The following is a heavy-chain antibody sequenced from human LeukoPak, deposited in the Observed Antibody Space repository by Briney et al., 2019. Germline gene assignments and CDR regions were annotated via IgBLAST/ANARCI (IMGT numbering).Heavy chain of an antibody. J-gene: IGHJ3*02. CDR1: GFTVSTNY. CDR3: AKVKGEVIGAFDI. CDR2: ISYDGNSR. V-gene: IGHV3-30*18. Sequence: GGSLRLSCAASGFTVSTNYMSWVRQAPGKGLEWVAVISYDGNSRYYADSVKGRFTISRYNSKNTLYLQMNSLRAEDTAVYYCAKVKGEVIGAFDIWGQGTMVTVSS. D-gene: IGHD3-16*01.